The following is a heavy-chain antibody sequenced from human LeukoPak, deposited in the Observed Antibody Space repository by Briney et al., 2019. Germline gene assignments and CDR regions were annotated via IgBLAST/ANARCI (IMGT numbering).Heavy chain of an antibody. CDR3: ARMPLITYSSGSLDY. J-gene: IGHJ4*02. CDR2: IHYSGST. V-gene: IGHV4-39*07. D-gene: IGHD6-19*01. CDR1: GGSISSNGYY. Sequence: PSETLSLTCTVSGGSISSNGYYWAWIRQPPGKGLEWIGTIHYSGSTYYNTSLKSRVTISVDTSKNQFSLKMSSVTAADTAVYYCARMPLITYSSGSLDYWGQGTLVTVSS.